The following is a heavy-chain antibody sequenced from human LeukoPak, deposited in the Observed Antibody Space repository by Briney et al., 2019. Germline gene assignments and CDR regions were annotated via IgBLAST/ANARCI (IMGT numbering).Heavy chain of an antibody. CDR3: ARGKCSGGSCYQTVTGYFDL. Sequence: SQTLSLXCTVSGGSISSGSYYWSWIRQPAGKGLEWIGRIYTSGTTNYNPSLKSRVTISVDTSKNQFSLKLSSVTAADTAVYYCARGKCSGGSCYQTVTGYFDLWGRGTLVTVSS. CDR1: GGSISSGSYY. J-gene: IGHJ2*01. CDR2: IYTSGTT. V-gene: IGHV4-61*02. D-gene: IGHD2-15*01.